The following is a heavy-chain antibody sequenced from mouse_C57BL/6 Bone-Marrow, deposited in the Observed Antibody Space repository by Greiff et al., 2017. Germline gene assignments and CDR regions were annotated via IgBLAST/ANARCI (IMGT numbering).Heavy chain of an antibody. CDR1: GFSFNTYA. CDR3: VRRSYGFDG. D-gene: IGHD1-1*01. CDR2: IRSKSNNYAT. V-gene: IGHV10-1*01. J-gene: IGHJ1*03. Sequence: EVKLMESGGGLVQPKGSLKLSCAASGFSFNTYAMNWVRQAPGKGLEWVARIRSKSNNYATYYAESVKDRLTISRDDSESMLYLQMNNLKTEDTAMYYCVRRSYGFDGWGTGTTVTVS.